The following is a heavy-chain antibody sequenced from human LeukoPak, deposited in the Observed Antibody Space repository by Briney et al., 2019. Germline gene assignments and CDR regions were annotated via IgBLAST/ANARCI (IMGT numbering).Heavy chain of an antibody. CDR1: GFTFSSYA. D-gene: IGHD6-19*01. V-gene: IGHV3-30-3*01. J-gene: IGHJ6*02. CDR2: ISYDGSNK. CDR3: ARDGRGGGSSGWPYYYYGMDV. Sequence: GGSLRLSCAASGFTFSSYAMHWVRQAPGKGLEWVAVISYDGSNKYYADSVKGRFTISRDNSKNTLYLQMNSLRAEDTAVYYCARDGRGGGSSGWPYYYYGMDVWGQGTTVTVSS.